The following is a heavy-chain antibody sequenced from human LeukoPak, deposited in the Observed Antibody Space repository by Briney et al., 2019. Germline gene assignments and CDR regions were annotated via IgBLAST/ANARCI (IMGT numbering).Heavy chain of an antibody. CDR2: ISAYNGNT. CDR3: ARSSDSSGYYVRVFDY. CDR1: GGTFSSYA. V-gene: IGHV1-18*01. D-gene: IGHD3-22*01. Sequence: GASVKVSCKASGGTFSSYAISWVRQAPGQGLEWMGWISAYNGNTNYAQKLQGRVTMTTDTSTSTAYMELRSLRSDDTAVYYCARSSDSSGYYVRVFDYWGQGTLVTVSS. J-gene: IGHJ4*02.